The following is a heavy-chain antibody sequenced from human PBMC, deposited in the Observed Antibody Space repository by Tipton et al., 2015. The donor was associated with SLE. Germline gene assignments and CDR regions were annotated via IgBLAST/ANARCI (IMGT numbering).Heavy chain of an antibody. J-gene: IGHJ4*02. CDR2: VNQGGST. D-gene: IGHD1-14*01. V-gene: IGHV4-34*01. CDR1: GGSFSVHS. CDR3: ARTNRLPYRVYFDS. Sequence: TLSLTCVVNGGSFSVHSWAWLRQHPGKGLEWIGDVNQGGSTNYTPSLKSRVTISLDTSKNQFSLKLSSVTAADTAVYYCARTNRLPYRVYFDSWGQGTLVTVSS.